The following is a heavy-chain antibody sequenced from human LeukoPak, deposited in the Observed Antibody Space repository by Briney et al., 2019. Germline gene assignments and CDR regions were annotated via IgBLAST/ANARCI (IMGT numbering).Heavy chain of an antibody. CDR2: TYLSGST. CDR1: GYSISSGYS. Sequence: PSETLSPTSTVSGYSISSGYSWAGIRRPPGKGLEGIGTTYLSGSTYYNRPLRVRATISEDTSKNHFPLKLSSVTAATPPVYYFARDLVGNSGIFWFDPWGQGTLVTVSS. J-gene: IGHJ5*02. V-gene: IGHV4-38-2*02. CDR3: ARDLVGNSGIFWFDP. D-gene: IGHD4-23*01.